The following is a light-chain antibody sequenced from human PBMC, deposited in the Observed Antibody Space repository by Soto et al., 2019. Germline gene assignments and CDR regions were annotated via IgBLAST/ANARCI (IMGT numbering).Light chain of an antibody. CDR3: QQFYSYPLT. CDR1: QVIYSA. CDR2: DAA. Sequence: AIQLTQSPSSLSASVGDTVTITCRASQVIYSAVAWYQHKPGKAPRLLIYDAASLVSGVPSRFGGSGPGTDFTLSSSGLQPEDFATYYCQQFYSYPLTFGGGSKVESK. V-gene: IGKV1-13*02. J-gene: IGKJ4*01.